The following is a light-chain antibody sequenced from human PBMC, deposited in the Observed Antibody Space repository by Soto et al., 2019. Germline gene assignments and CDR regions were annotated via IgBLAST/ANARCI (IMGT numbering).Light chain of an antibody. CDR3: QQSYTTPWT. J-gene: IGKJ1*01. CDR2: DAS. V-gene: IGKV1-5*01. Sequence: DIQMTQSPSTLSASVGDRVTITCRASQSISSWLAWYQQKPRKAPKLLIYDASSLESGVPSRFSGSGSGTEFTLTISSLQPDDFATYYCQQSYTTPWTFGQGTKVDIK. CDR1: QSISSW.